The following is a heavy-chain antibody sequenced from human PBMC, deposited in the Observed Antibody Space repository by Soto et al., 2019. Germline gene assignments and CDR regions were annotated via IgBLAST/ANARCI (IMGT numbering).Heavy chain of an antibody. CDR3: ATDAVYSSSSRSMCY. D-gene: IGHD6-6*01. J-gene: IGHJ4*02. Sequence: ASVKVSCKVSGYTLTELSMHWVRQAPGEGLEWMGGFDPEDGETIYAQKFQGRVTMTEDTSTDTAYMELSSLRSEDTAVYYCATDAVYSSSSRSMCYWGQGTLVTVSS. V-gene: IGHV1-24*01. CDR2: FDPEDGET. CDR1: GYTLTELS.